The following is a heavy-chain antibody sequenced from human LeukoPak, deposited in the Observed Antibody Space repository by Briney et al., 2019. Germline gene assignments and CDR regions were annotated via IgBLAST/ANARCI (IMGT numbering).Heavy chain of an antibody. CDR1: GGSFRSYY. Sequence: KTSETLSLTCTVSGGSFRSYYWSWIRQPPGKGLEWIGYISYSGSTNYNPSLKSRVTISVDTSKNQFSLKLNSVTAADTAVYYCARVEYYYDSSGYYRLDDFDYWGQGTLVTVSS. J-gene: IGHJ4*02. CDR2: ISYSGST. CDR3: ARVEYYYDSSGYYRLDDFDY. D-gene: IGHD3-22*01. V-gene: IGHV4-59*01.